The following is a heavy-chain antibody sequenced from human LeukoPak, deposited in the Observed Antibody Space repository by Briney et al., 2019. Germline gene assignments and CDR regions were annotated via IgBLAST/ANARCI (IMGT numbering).Heavy chain of an antibody. Sequence: SETLSLTCTVSGGSISSSDYYWTWIRQPPGKGLEWIGYIYHSGSTYYNPSLKSRVTISVDRSKNQFSLKLSSVTAADTAVYYCARDRLYSSVYYYGMDVWGQGTTVTVSS. CDR1: GGSISSSDYY. CDR2: IYHSGST. J-gene: IGHJ6*02. D-gene: IGHD6-25*01. CDR3: ARDRLYSSVYYYGMDV. V-gene: IGHV4-30-2*01.